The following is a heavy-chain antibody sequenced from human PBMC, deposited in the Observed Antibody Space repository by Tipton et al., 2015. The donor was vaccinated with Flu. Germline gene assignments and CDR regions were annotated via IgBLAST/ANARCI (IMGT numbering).Heavy chain of an antibody. Sequence: TLSLTCTVSGGSVSSGSYYWSWIRQPPGKGLEWIGYIYYSGSTNYNPSLKSRVTISVDTSKNQFSLKLSSVTAADTAVYYCARDRPHYSGVGSYYGMDVWGQGTTVPVSS. V-gene: IGHV4-61*01. CDR3: ARDRPHYSGVGSYYGMDV. J-gene: IGHJ6*02. D-gene: IGHD1-26*01. CDR1: GGSVSSGSYY. CDR2: IYYSGST.